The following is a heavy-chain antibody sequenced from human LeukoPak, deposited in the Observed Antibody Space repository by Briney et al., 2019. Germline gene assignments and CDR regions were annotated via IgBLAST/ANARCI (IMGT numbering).Heavy chain of an antibody. D-gene: IGHD3-10*01. CDR1: GFTFSSYW. CDR2: INTDGSTI. Sequence: GGSLRLSCAPSGFTFSSYWMHWVRQAPGKGLVWVSRINTDGSTITYADSVKGRFTVSRDNSENTLYLQMNSLRPEDTAIYYCVKIGFGFNFGQGFDYWGQGALVSVSS. J-gene: IGHJ4*02. V-gene: IGHV3-74*01. CDR3: VKIGFGFNFGQGFDY.